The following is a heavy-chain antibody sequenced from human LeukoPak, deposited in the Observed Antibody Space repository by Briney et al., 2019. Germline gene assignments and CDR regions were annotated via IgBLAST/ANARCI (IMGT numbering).Heavy chain of an antibody. CDR2: ISSSGSTI. D-gene: IGHD3-3*01. CDR3: ATVLIFGVVTPPYYFDY. Sequence: GGSLRLSCAASGFTFSDYYMSWIRQAPGKGLEWVSYISSSGSTIYYADSVKGRFTISRDNAKNSLYLQMNSLRAEDTAVYYWATVLIFGVVTPPYYFDYWGQGTLVTVSS. CDR1: GFTFSDYY. V-gene: IGHV3-11*01. J-gene: IGHJ4*02.